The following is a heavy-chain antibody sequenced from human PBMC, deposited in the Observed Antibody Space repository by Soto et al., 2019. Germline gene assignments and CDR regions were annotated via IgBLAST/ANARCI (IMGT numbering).Heavy chain of an antibody. J-gene: IGHJ6*02. D-gene: IGHD2-8*01. Sequence: QVQLVQSGAEVKKPGSSVKVSCKASGGTFSSYAISWVRQAPGQGLEWMGGIIPIFGTANYAQKFQGRVTITADESTSTAYMELSSLRSEDTAVYYCARDAPYCTNGVCSNLYNYYYGMDVWGQGTTVTVSS. CDR3: ARDAPYCTNGVCSNLYNYYYGMDV. V-gene: IGHV1-69*01. CDR1: GGTFSSYA. CDR2: IIPIFGTA.